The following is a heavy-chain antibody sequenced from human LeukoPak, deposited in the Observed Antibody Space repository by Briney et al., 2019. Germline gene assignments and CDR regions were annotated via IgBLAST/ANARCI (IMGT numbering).Heavy chain of an antibody. V-gene: IGHV3-48*01. CDR1: GFTFSDYS. CDR3: AKAPPRGWLGRGWDY. Sequence: GGSLRLSCAASGFTFSDYSMNWVRQATGKGLEWVSYISSIGATIYYADSVKGRFTISRDNAKNSLFLQMNSLRAEDTAVYYCAKAPPRGWLGRGWDYWGQGTLVTVSS. CDR2: ISSIGATI. D-gene: IGHD6-19*01. J-gene: IGHJ4*02.